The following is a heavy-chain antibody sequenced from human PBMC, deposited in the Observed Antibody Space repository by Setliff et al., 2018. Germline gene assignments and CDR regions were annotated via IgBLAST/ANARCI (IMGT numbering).Heavy chain of an antibody. CDR3: ARGWLRFGYFDY. Sequence: PSETLSLTCTVSGYSISSGYYWGWIRQPPGKGLEWIGNMYHSGSVYYNPSLKSRVTISVDTSKNQFSLKLSSVTAADTAVYYCARGWLRFGYFDYWGQGTLVTVSS. V-gene: IGHV4-38-2*02. CDR1: GYSISSGYY. J-gene: IGHJ4*02. D-gene: IGHD5-12*01. CDR2: MYHSGSV.